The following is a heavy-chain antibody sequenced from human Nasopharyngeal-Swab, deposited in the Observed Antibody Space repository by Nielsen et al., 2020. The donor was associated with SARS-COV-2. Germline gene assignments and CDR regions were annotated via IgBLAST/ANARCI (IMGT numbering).Heavy chain of an antibody. Sequence: ASVKVSCKVSGYTLTELSMHWVRQAPGKGLEWMGGFDPEDGETIYAQKFQGGVTMTEDTSTDTAYMELSSLRSEDTAVYYCARAGARDVVVPAYYYYYGMDVWGQGTTVTVSS. CDR2: FDPEDGET. CDR1: GYTLTELS. CDR3: ARAGARDVVVPAYYYYYGMDV. D-gene: IGHD2-2*01. J-gene: IGHJ6*02. V-gene: IGHV1-24*01.